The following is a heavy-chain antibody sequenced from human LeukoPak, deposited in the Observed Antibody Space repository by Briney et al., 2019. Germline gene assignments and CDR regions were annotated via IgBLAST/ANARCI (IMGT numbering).Heavy chain of an antibody. CDR3: ARAGYNWSQYYFDY. J-gene: IGHJ4*02. D-gene: IGHD1-20*01. V-gene: IGHV1-2*02. CDR2: INPNSGGT. Sequence: ASVKVSCKASGYTFTGYYMHWVRQAPGQGLEWMGWINPNSGGTDYAQNFQGRVTMTRDTSISTAYMELSGLRSDDTAVYYCARAGYNWSQYYFDYWGQGTQVTVSS. CDR1: GYTFTGYY.